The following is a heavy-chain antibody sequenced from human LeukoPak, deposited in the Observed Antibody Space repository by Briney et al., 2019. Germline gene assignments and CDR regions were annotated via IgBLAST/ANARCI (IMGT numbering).Heavy chain of an antibody. CDR3: ARGVCSGGSCYWHFDY. CDR2: INPNSGGT. D-gene: IGHD2-15*01. CDR1: GYTFTGYS. V-gene: IGHV1-2*02. Sequence: ASVKVSCKASGYTFTGYSMHWVRQAPGQGLEWMGWINPNSGGTNYAQKFQGRVTMTRDTSISTAYMELSRLRSDDTAVYYCARGVCSGGSCYWHFDYWGQGTLVTVSS. J-gene: IGHJ4*02.